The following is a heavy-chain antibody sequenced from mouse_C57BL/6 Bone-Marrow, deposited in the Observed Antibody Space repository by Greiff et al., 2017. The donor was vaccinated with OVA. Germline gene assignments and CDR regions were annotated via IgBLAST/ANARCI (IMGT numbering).Heavy chain of an antibody. Sequence: EVKVVESGGGLVQPKGSLKLSCAASGFSFNTYAMNWVRQAPGKGLEWVARIRSKSNNYATYYADSVKDRFTISRDDSESMLFLQMNNLKTEGTAMYYCVRHYDSYSHWYFDVWGTGTTVTVSS. V-gene: IGHV10-1*01. J-gene: IGHJ1*03. CDR3: VRHYDSYSHWYFDV. CDR2: IRSKSNNYAT. D-gene: IGHD2-3*01. CDR1: GFSFNTYA.